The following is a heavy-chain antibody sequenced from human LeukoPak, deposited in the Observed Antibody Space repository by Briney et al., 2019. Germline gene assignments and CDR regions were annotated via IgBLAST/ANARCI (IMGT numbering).Heavy chain of an antibody. CDR1: GYTFTGYY. D-gene: IGHD3-10*01. CDR2: INPNSGGT. J-gene: IGHJ4*02. CDR3: ARDRLVRGVSPAGY. V-gene: IGHV1-2*02. Sequence: ASVKVSCKASGYTFTGYYMHWVRQAPGQGLECMGWINPNSGGTNYAQKFQGRVTMTRDTSISTAYMELSRLRSDDTAVYYCARDRLVRGVSPAGYWGQGTLVTVSS.